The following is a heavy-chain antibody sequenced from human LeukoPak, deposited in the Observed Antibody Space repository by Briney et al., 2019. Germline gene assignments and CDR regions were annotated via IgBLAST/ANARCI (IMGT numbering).Heavy chain of an antibody. CDR3: ARDRTGYCSGGSCYTAQGFDP. D-gene: IGHD2-15*01. V-gene: IGHV4-61*01. Sequence: SETLSLTCTVSGGSVSSGSYYWSWIRQPPGKGLEWIGYIYYSGSTNYNPSLKSRVTILVDTSKNQFSLKLSSVTAADTAVYYCARDRTGYCSGGSCYTAQGFDPWGQGTLVTVSS. CDR1: GGSVSSGSYY. CDR2: IYYSGST. J-gene: IGHJ5*02.